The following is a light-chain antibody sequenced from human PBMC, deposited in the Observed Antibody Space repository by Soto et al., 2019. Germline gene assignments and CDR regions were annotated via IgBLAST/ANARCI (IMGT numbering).Light chain of an antibody. CDR2: AAS. Sequence: QMTQSPSSLSASVGEKIIITCRASRGVGSDVSWYQQKPGQAPKLLIYAASTLQSGVPSRFSGSGSGTDFTLTISCLQSEDFATYYCQHYYSYPLTFGGGTKVEIK. V-gene: IGKV1-17*01. CDR3: QHYYSYPLT. CDR1: RGVGSD. J-gene: IGKJ4*01.